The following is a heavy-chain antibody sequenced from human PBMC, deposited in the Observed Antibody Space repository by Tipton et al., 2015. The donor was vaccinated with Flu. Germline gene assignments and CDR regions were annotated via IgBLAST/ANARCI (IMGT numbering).Heavy chain of an antibody. Sequence: TLSLTCSVSGDSIGYPYYWGWIRQPPGKGLEWIGNVHRSGNTYHNPSLKSRVTMSVDSSKNQFSLKVKSVTAADTAVYYCARDQGFGDGLTYDYFALGVWGQGTTVTVSS. D-gene: IGHD3-10*01. CDR1: GDSIGYPYY. CDR3: ARDQGFGDGLTYDYFALGV. CDR2: VHRSGNT. V-gene: IGHV4-38-2*02. J-gene: IGHJ6*02.